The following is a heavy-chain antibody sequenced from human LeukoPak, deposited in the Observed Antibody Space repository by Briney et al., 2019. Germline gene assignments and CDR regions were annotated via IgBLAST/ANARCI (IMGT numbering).Heavy chain of an antibody. CDR1: GYTFTGYY. Sequence: GASVKVSCKASGYTFTGYYMHWVRQAPGQGPEWMGWINPNSGGTNYAQKFQGRVTMTRDTSISTAYMELSRLRSDDTAVYYCARVDGVAGMEFDYWGQGTLVTVSS. CDR2: INPNSGGT. CDR3: ARVDGVAGMEFDY. J-gene: IGHJ4*02. V-gene: IGHV1-2*02. D-gene: IGHD3-3*01.